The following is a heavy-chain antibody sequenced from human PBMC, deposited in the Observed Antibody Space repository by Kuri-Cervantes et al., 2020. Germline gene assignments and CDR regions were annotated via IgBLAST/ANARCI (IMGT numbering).Heavy chain of an antibody. J-gene: IGHJ4*02. CDR2: ISSSGSTI. CDR3: ARGEGYQLLYRGPLDY. CDR1: GFTFSDYY. D-gene: IGHD2-2*02. V-gene: IGHV3-11*04. Sequence: GESLKISCAASGFTFSDYYMSWIRQAPGKGLEWVSYISSSGSTIYYADSVKGRFTISRDNAKNSLYLQMNSLRAEDTAVYYCARGEGYQLLYRGPLDYWGQGTLVTVSS.